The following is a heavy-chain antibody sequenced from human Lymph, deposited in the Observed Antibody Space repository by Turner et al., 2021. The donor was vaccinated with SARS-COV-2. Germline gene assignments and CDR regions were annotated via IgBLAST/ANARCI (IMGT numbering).Heavy chain of an antibody. J-gene: IGHJ4*02. D-gene: IGHD2-21*01. CDR3: AKDLAGGYYSCFDY. CDR1: GFTFDDYA. V-gene: IGHV3-9*01. CDR2: INWNSGSI. Sequence: EVQPLGSGGGVVQRGRSVSRSCAASGFTFDDYAMHWVRQAPGKGLEWVSGINWNSGSIAYAESVKGRFTISRDNAKNSLYLQMNSLRAEDTALYYCAKDLAGGYYSCFDYWGQGTLVTVSS.